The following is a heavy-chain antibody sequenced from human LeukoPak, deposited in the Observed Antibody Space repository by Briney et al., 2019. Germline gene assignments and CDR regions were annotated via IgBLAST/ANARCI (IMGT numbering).Heavy chain of an antibody. D-gene: IGHD3-16*01. CDR1: GGTFSSYA. CDR3: ARGGGRDAFDI. CDR2: IIPIFGTA. Sequence: ASVKVSCKASGGTFSSYAISWVRQAPGQGLEWMGGIIPIFGTANYAQKFQGRVTITTDESTSTAYMELSSLRSEDTAVYYWARGGGRDAFDIWGQGTMVTVSS. J-gene: IGHJ3*02. V-gene: IGHV1-69*05.